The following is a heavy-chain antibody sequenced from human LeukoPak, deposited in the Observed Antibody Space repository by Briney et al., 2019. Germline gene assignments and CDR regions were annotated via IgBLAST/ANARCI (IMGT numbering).Heavy chain of an antibody. CDR1: GGTISSYP. Sequence: SVKFSCKASGGTISSYPFTWVRQAPGQGLEWMGEITPIFGAANYAQTFQGRVTITADESTSTVFMELSSLRSDDAAFYYCSRNSRVASTSGLNYWGQGTLVTVSS. CDR2: ITPIFGAA. D-gene: IGHD4-23*01. CDR3: SRNSRVASTSGLNY. J-gene: IGHJ4*02. V-gene: IGHV1-69*13.